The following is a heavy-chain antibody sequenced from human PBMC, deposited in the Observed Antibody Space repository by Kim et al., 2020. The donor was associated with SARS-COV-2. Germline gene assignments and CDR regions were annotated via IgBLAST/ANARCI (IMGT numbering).Heavy chain of an antibody. J-gene: IGHJ6*03. D-gene: IGHD2-2*02. V-gene: IGHV3-30*01. Sequence: RFTISRDNSKNTLYLQMNSLRAEDTAVYYCARDFNTLNRTYYYYYYYMDVWGKGTTVTVSS. CDR3: ARDFNTLNRTYYYYYYYMDV.